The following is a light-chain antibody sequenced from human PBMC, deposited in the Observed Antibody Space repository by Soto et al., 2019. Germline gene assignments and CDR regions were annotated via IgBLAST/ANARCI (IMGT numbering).Light chain of an antibody. CDR2: GAS. V-gene: IGKV3-20*01. Sequence: EIVLTQSPGTLSLSPGDRATLSCRACQSVSSNYLAWYQQKPGQAPRLLIYGASSRATGIPDRFSGSGSGTDFTLTISRLEPEDFAVYYCQRYGTSLPLTFGGGTKVDIK. CDR3: QRYGTSLPLT. J-gene: IGKJ4*01. CDR1: QSVSSNY.